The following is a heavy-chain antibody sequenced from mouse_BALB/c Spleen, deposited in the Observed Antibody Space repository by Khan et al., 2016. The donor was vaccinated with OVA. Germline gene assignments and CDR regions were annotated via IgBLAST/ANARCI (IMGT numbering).Heavy chain of an antibody. J-gene: IGHJ4*01. CDR1: GFSLTSYG. Sequence: QVQLKQSGPGLVAPSQSLSITCTVSGFSLTSYGVSWVRQPPGKGLEWLGVIWGDGNTNFHSALRSRLSISKDNSKSQVFLKLNSLQTDDTATYYCSKDRGYYAVDYWGQGTSVTVSS. V-gene: IGHV2-3*01. CDR2: IWGDGNT. CDR3: SKDRGYYAVDY.